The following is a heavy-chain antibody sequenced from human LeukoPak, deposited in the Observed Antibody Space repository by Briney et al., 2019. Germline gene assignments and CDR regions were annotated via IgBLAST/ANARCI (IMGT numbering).Heavy chain of an antibody. CDR3: ARTQWLVQGLHFDY. J-gene: IGHJ4*02. D-gene: IGHD6-19*01. Sequence: GGSLRLSCAASGFTFSDYSMNWVRQAPGKGLEWVSSISSSSGYIYYADSVKGRFTISRDNAKNSLYLQMNSLRAEDTAIYYCARTQWLVQGLHFDYWGQGTLVTVSS. CDR2: ISSSSGYI. CDR1: GFTFSDYS. V-gene: IGHV3-21*04.